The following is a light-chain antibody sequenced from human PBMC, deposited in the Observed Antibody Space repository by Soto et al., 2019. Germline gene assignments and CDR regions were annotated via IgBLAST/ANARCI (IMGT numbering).Light chain of an antibody. CDR3: QQYADWPLT. CDR1: RTIGTN. J-gene: IGKJ4*02. V-gene: IGKV3-15*01. CDR2: KTS. Sequence: IVMTQSPATVSASPGESTSLSCRASRTIGTNLGWYQQKPGQAPRLLISKTSNRATGVPARFSGSGSGTEFTLTITSLQSRDIAIYYCQQYADWPLTFGGVTKVDIK.